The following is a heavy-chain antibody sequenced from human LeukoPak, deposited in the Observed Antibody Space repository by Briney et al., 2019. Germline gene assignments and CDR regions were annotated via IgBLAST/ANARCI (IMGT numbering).Heavy chain of an antibody. CDR1: GGSISSSSYY. Sequence: PSETLSLTCTVSGGSISSSSYYWGWIRQPPGKGLEWIGSIYYSGSTYYNPSLKSRVTISVDTSKNQFSLKLSSVTAADTAVYYCASLVYDSSGYYYALPGFYFDYWGQGTLVTVSS. D-gene: IGHD3-22*01. CDR3: ASLVYDSSGYYYALPGFYFDY. J-gene: IGHJ4*02. CDR2: IYYSGST. V-gene: IGHV4-39*01.